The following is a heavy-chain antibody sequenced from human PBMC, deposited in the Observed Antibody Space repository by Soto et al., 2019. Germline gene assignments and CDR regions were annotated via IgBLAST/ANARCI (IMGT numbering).Heavy chain of an antibody. CDR1: GFTFGTYE. J-gene: IGHJ6*02. D-gene: IGHD6-6*01. CDR2: ISRSGSTI. V-gene: IGHV3-48*03. Sequence: EVQLVESGGGLVRPGGSLRLSCAASGFTFGTYEMNWVRQAPGKGLEWVSYISRSGSTIYYADSVKGRFTISRDNAKNSLYLQLNSLRAEDTAVYYCARDPSLSSSSYLSYYYGMDVWGQGTTVTVSS. CDR3: ARDPSLSSSSYLSYYYGMDV.